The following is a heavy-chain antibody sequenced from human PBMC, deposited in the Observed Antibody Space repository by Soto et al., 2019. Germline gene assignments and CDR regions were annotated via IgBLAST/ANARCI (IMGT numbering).Heavy chain of an antibody. CDR2: ISGSGGST. CDR3: AKVFRYAPTPPYYFDY. V-gene: IGHV3-23*01. Sequence: GGSLRLSCAASGFTFSSYAMSWVRQAPGKGLERVSVISGSGGSTYYADSVKGRFTISRDNSKNTLYLQMNSLRAEDTAVCYCAKVFRYAPTPPYYFDYWGQGTLVTVSS. J-gene: IGHJ4*02. D-gene: IGHD5-12*01. CDR1: GFTFSSYA.